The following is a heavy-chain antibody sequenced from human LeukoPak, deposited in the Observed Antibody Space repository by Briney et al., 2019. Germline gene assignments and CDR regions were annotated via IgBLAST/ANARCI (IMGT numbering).Heavy chain of an antibody. D-gene: IGHD3-22*01. V-gene: IGHV1-2*02. CDR3: ARWRGYYYNYFDY. Sequence: ASVKVSCKASGYTFTGYYMHWMRQAPGQGLEWMGWINPNSGGTNYAQKFQGRVTMTRDTSISTAYMELSRLRSDDTAVYYCARWRGYYYNYFDYWGQGTLVTVSS. CDR1: GYTFTGYY. J-gene: IGHJ4*02. CDR2: INPNSGGT.